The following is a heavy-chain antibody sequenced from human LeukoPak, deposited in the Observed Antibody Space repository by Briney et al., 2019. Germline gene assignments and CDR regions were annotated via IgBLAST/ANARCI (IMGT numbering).Heavy chain of an antibody. CDR2: IYYSGST. CDR1: GGSISSSSYY. Sequence: SETLSLTCTVSGGSISSSSYYWGWIRQPPGKGLEWIGSIYYSGSTYYNPSLKSRVTISVDTSRNQFSLKLSSVTAADTGVYYCARASRIWGYYYYYMDVWGKGTTVTVSS. V-gene: IGHV4-39*07. D-gene: IGHD2-15*01. CDR3: ARASRIWGYYYYYMDV. J-gene: IGHJ6*03.